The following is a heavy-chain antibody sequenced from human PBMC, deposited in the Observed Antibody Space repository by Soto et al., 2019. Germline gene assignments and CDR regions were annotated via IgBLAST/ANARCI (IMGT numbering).Heavy chain of an antibody. J-gene: IGHJ3*02. CDR3: ARASPKLADDAFDI. V-gene: IGHV1-69*10. CDR2: IIPMFDIV. Sequence: SVKVSCKXSGGTFGSNAISWVRQAPGQGLEWMGGIIPMFDIVHFAQKFQGRVTITRDTSASTAYMELSSLRSEDTAVYYCARASPKLADDAFDIWGQGTMVTVSS. D-gene: IGHD3-3*02. CDR1: GGTFGSNA.